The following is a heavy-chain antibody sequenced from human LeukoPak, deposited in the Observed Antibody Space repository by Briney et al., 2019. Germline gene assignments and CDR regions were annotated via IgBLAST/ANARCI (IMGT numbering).Heavy chain of an antibody. CDR3: ATRPAGTWTSYYFDS. Sequence: PGGSLRLSCAASGFTFSSYWMSWARQPPGKGLEWIGEINDSGSTNYNPSLKSRVTISVDTSQNQFSLKLSSVTAADTAVYYCATRPAGTWTSYYFDSWGQGTLVTVSS. CDR1: GFTFSSYW. J-gene: IGHJ4*02. D-gene: IGHD3-10*01. CDR2: INDSGST. V-gene: IGHV4-34*08.